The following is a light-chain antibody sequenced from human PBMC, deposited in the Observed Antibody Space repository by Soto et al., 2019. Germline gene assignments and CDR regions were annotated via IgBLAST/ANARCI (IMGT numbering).Light chain of an antibody. J-gene: IGLJ3*02. CDR3: CSYAGSNRPL. CDR1: SSDVGGYNY. CDR2: EVT. V-gene: IGLV2-8*01. Sequence: QSVLIQPPSASGSPGQSVTISCTGTSSDVGGYNYVSWYQHHPGKAPKLIIYEVTTRPSGVPDRFSGSESGNTASLTVSGLQAEDEADYYCCSYAGSNRPLFGGGTKLTVL.